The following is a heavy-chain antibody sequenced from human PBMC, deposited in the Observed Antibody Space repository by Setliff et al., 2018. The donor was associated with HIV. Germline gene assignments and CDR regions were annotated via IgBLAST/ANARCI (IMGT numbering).Heavy chain of an antibody. J-gene: IGHJ4*02. Sequence: SVKVSCKASGGTFSSYAISGVRQAPGQGLEWMGGIIPIFGTANYAQKFQGRVTITADESTSTAYMELSSLRSEDTAVYYCARSRSSGYYCDYWGQGTLVTVSS. V-gene: IGHV1-69*13. CDR1: GGTFSSYA. CDR2: IIPIFGTA. CDR3: ARSRSSGYYCDY. D-gene: IGHD3-22*01.